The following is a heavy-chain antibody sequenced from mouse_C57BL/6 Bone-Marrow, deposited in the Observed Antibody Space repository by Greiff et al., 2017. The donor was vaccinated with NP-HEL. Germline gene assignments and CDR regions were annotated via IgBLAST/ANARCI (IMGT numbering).Heavy chain of an antibody. V-gene: IGHV5-17*01. CDR1: GFTFSDYG. J-gene: IGHJ2*01. D-gene: IGHD1-1*01. CDR2: ISSGSSTI. Sequence: DVKLVESGGGLVKPGGSLKLSCAASGFTFSDYGMHWVRQAPEKGLEWVAYISSGSSTIYYADTVKGRLTISRDNAKNTLFLQMTSLRSEDTAMYYCARVGVITTVVSYFDYWGQGTTLTVSS. CDR3: ARVGVITTVVSYFDY.